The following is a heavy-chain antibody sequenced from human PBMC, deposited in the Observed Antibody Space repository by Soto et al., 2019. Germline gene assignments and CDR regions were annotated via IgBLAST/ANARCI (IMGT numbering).Heavy chain of an antibody. CDR3: ARGRRDTAMVTNYYYYGMDV. CDR2: INHSGST. Sequence: SETLSLTCAVYGGSFSGYYWSWIRQPPGKGLEWIGEINHSGSTNYNPSLKSRVTISVDTSKNQFSLKLSSVTAADTAVYYCARGRRDTAMVTNYYYYGMDVWGQGTTVTVSS. D-gene: IGHD5-18*01. V-gene: IGHV4-34*01. CDR1: GGSFSGYY. J-gene: IGHJ6*02.